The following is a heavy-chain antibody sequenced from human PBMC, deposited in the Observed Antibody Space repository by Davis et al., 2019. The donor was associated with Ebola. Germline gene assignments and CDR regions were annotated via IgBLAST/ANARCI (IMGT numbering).Heavy chain of an antibody. CDR1: GGTFSSYA. J-gene: IGHJ4*02. D-gene: IGHD3-22*01. Sequence: SVKVSCKASGGTFSSYAISWVRQAPGQGLEWMGGIIPRFDTANYAQRFQGRVTITADESTSTAYMELSSLRSEDTAMYYCARDRYSDGSGYFFEQSHWGQGTLVTVSS. CDR2: IIPRFDTA. V-gene: IGHV1-69*13. CDR3: ARDRYSDGSGYFFEQSH.